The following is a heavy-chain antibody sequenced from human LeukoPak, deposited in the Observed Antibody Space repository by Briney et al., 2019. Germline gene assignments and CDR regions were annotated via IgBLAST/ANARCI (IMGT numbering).Heavy chain of an antibody. D-gene: IGHD3-3*01. V-gene: IGHV4-34*01. J-gene: IGHJ6*02. Sequence: PSETLSLTCAVYGGSFSGYYWSWLRQPPGKGLEWIGEINNSGSTNYNPSLKSRVTISVDTSKNQFSLKLSSVTAADTAVYYCARSRITIFGVVIGMDVWGQGTTVTVSS. CDR3: ARSRITIFGVVIGMDV. CDR2: INNSGST. CDR1: GGSFSGYY.